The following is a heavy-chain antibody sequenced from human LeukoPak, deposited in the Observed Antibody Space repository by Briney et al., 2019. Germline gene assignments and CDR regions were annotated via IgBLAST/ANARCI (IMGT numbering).Heavy chain of an antibody. D-gene: IGHD3-9*01. CDR1: GDSVSTKY. CDR2: VHYSGAT. Sequence: SDTLSLTCIVSGDSVSTKYWAWVRQPPGMPLEYVGYVHYSGATDYNTTLRSRLTISMDTSRNIFSLRLSSVTAADTAVYYCARLMPMVLTGQRYFYHPLDVWGKGTTVTVSS. J-gene: IGHJ6*04. V-gene: IGHV4-59*08. CDR3: ARLMPMVLTGQRYFYHPLDV.